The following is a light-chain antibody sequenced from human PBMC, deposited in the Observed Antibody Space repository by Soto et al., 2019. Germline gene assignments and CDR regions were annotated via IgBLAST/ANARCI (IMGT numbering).Light chain of an antibody. Sequence: QSVLTQPASVSGSPGQSITISCTGTSSDVGGYNYVSWYQQHPGKAPKLIIYEVSNRPSGVSNRFSGSKSGNTASLTISGLQAEDEADYYCSSYTSSSTPWVFGGRTKLTVL. V-gene: IGLV2-14*01. CDR1: SSDVGGYNY. J-gene: IGLJ3*02. CDR2: EVS. CDR3: SSYTSSSTPWV.